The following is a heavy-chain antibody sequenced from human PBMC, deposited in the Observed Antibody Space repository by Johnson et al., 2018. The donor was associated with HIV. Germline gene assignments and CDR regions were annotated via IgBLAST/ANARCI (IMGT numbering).Heavy chain of an antibody. CDR1: GFTFSSYG. V-gene: IGHV3-30*02. CDR2: IHYDGSNK. D-gene: IGHD3-16*01. CDR3: AKGGRFDAFDI. J-gene: IGHJ3*02. Sequence: QMLLVESGGGVVQPVGSLRLSCAASGFTFSSYGMHWVRQAPGKGLEWVAFIHYDGSNKYYADSVKGRFTISRDNSKNTLYLQMNSLRAEDTAVYYCAKGGRFDAFDIWGQGTMVTVSS.